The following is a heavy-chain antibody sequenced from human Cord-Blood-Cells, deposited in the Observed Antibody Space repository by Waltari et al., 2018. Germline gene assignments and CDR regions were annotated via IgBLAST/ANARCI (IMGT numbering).Heavy chain of an antibody. D-gene: IGHD5-18*01. CDR3: ARAPRGYSYGIDY. V-gene: IGHV3-7*01. J-gene: IGHJ4*02. Sequence: EVQLVESGGGWVQPGGSLRLSCAASGLTFSSYWISWVRQAPGKGLEWVANIKQDGSEKYYVDSVKGRFTISRDNAKNSLYLQMNSLRAEDTAVYYCARAPRGYSYGIDYWGQGTLVTVSS. CDR2: IKQDGSEK. CDR1: GLTFSSYW.